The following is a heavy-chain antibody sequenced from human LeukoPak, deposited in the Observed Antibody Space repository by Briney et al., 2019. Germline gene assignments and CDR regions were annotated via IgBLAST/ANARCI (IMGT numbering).Heavy chain of an antibody. CDR3: ARHIRGRGSGSYFRLYYYYYMDV. CDR1: GGSSSGYY. J-gene: IGHJ6*03. D-gene: IGHD3-10*01. V-gene: IGHV4-34*01. Sequence: SETLSLTCAVYGGSSSGYYWSWIRQPPGKGLEWIGEINHSGSTNYNPSLKSRVTISVDTSKNQFSLKLSSVTAADTAVYYCARHIRGRGSGSYFRLYYYYYMDVWGKGTTVTISS. CDR2: INHSGST.